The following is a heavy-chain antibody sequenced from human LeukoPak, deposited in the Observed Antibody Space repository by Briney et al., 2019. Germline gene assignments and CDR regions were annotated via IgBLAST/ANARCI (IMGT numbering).Heavy chain of an antibody. V-gene: IGHV4-59*01. J-gene: IGHJ3*02. CDR3: ARDVYYYDSSGYNDAFDI. D-gene: IGHD3-22*01. CDR2: IYYSGST. CDR1: GGSISSYY. Sequence: SETLSLTCTVSGGSISSYYWSWIRQPPGKGLEWIGYIYYSGSTNYNPSLKSRVTISVDTSKNQFSLKLSSVTAADTAVYYCARDVYYYDSSGYNDAFDIWGKGTTVTISS.